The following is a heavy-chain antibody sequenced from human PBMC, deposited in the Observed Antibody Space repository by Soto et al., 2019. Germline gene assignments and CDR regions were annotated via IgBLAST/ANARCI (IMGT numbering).Heavy chain of an antibody. CDR1: GYTFTHYY. CDR3: ATSVNSAMAFDY. D-gene: IGHD5-18*01. Sequence: QVQLVQSGAEVKKPGASVRVSCKASGYTFTHYYIHWVRQAPGQGLEWMGNINPNGGITTYAQKCLAGVSLTRYTSTRTVYLEMSTLRSEDSAVYSCATSVNSAMAFDYWGQGTLVTVSS. CDR2: INPNGGIT. V-gene: IGHV1-46*01. J-gene: IGHJ4*02.